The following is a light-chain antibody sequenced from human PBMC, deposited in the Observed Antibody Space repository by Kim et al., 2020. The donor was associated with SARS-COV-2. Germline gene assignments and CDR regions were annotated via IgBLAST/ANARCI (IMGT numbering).Light chain of an antibody. J-gene: IGKJ4*01. V-gene: IGKV1-33*01. CDR1: QDISSY. CDR2: DAS. CDR3: QQYDNLPFT. Sequence: AFVGDRVSITCQARQDISSYLNLYQQRTGKAPKLLIYDASSLQTGVPSRFSGSRSGTDFTFTISSLEPEDVATYFCQQYDNLPFTFGGGTKVDIK.